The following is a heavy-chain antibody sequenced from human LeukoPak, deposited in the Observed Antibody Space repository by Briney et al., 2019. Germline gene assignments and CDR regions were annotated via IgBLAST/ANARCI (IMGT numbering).Heavy chain of an antibody. CDR2: MNPNSGNT. D-gene: IGHD3-10*01. CDR1: GYTFTSYD. Sequence: VASVKVSCKASGYTFTSYDINWVRQATGQGLEWMGWMNPNSGNTGYAQKFQGRVTMTRNTSISTAYMELSSLRPEDTAVYYCARAEYGSGSYGDYYYYYMDVWGKGTTVTISS. CDR3: ARAEYGSGSYGDYYYYYMDV. V-gene: IGHV1-8*01. J-gene: IGHJ6*03.